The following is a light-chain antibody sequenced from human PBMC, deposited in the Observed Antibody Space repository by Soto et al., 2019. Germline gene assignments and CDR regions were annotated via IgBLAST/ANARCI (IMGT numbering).Light chain of an antibody. J-gene: IGLJ2*01. CDR3: SSYISSSTFVV. Sequence: QSALTQPASVSGSPGQSITISCTGTSRDVGGYNYVSWHQQHPGKVPKVIITEVSNRPSGVSNRFSGSKSGNTASLTISGLQAEDEADYYCSSYISSSTFVVFGGGTKVTVL. CDR2: EVS. CDR1: SRDVGGYNY. V-gene: IGLV2-14*01.